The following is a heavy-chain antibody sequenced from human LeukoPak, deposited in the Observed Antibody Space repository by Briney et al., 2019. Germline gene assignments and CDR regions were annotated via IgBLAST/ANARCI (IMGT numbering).Heavy chain of an antibody. CDR2: INHSGST. J-gene: IGHJ4*02. V-gene: IGHV4-34*01. D-gene: IGHD5-18*01. CDR3: ASEGGYSYGPRYIFDY. CDR1: GRSFSGYY. Sequence: SETLSLTCAVYGRSFSGYYWSWLRQPPGKGLEWIGEINHSGSTNYNPSLKSRVTISVDTSKNQFSLKLSSVTAACTAVYYRASEGGYSYGPRYIFDYWGQGTLVTVSS.